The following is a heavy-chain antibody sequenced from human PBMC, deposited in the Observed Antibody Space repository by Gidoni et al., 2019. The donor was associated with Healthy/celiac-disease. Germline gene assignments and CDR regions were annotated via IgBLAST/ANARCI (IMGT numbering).Heavy chain of an antibody. J-gene: IGHJ4*02. CDR3: ARLFRGSTDY. CDR1: VFTFSDHH. V-gene: IGHV3-72*01. CDR2: TRNKANSYTT. Sequence: EVQLVESGGGLVQPGGSLRLSCAASVFTFSDHHMDWVRQAPGKGLEWVGRTRNKANSYTTEYAASVKGRFTISRDDSKNSLYMQMNSLRTEDTAVYFCARLFRGSTDYWGQGTLVTVSS. D-gene: IGHD2-2*01.